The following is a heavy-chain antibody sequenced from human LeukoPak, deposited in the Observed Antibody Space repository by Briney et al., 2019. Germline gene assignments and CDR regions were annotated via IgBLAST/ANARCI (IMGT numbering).Heavy chain of an antibody. CDR1: GFTFSSYG. Sequence: GRSLRLSCAASGFTFSSYGMLWVRQAPGKGLEWVAVISYDGSNKYYADSVKGRFTISRDNSKNTLYLQMNSLRAEDTAVYYCAKELGSSWPNWFDPWGQGTLVTVSS. V-gene: IGHV3-30*18. D-gene: IGHD6-13*01. J-gene: IGHJ5*02. CDR2: ISYDGSNK. CDR3: AKELGSSWPNWFDP.